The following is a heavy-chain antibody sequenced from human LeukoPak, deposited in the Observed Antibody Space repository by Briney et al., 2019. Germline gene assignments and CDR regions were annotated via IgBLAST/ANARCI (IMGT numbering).Heavy chain of an antibody. D-gene: IGHD3-10*01. V-gene: IGHV4-4*07. CDR2: IYTSGNT. J-gene: IGHJ4*02. Sequence: PSETLSLTCTVSGGSIGTYYRSWIRQPAGKGLEWIGRIYTSGNTKYNPSLKSRVTISVDTSKNQFSLKLTSLTAADTAIYYCARDSGRRGYPEYSFDYWGQGDLVTVSS. CDR1: GGSIGTYY. CDR3: ARDSGRRGYPEYSFDY.